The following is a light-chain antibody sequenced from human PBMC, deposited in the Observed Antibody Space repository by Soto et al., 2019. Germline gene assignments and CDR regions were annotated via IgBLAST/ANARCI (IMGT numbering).Light chain of an antibody. CDR1: QSVSSY. J-gene: IGKJ1*01. V-gene: IGKV3D-15*01. Sequence: EIVMTQSPATLSVSPGERATLSCRASQSVSSYLAWYQQKPGQAPRLLIYGASNRATGIPARFSGSGSGTDFPLTISRLQSEDFAVYYCQQYNNWPRTFGQGTKVEIK. CDR2: GAS. CDR3: QQYNNWPRT.